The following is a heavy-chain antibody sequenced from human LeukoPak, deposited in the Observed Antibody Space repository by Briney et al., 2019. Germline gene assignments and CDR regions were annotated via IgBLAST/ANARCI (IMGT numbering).Heavy chain of an antibody. CDR2: IYPGDSDT. CDR3: ARQLGERTFNWNDFDY. D-gene: IGHD1-1*01. V-gene: IGHV5-51*01. CDR1: GYSFTGYW. J-gene: IGHJ4*02. Sequence: GESLKISCKGSGYSFTGYWIGWVRQMPGKGLEGMGIIYPGDSDTRYSPSFQGQVTISADKSISTAYLQWSSLKASDTAIYYCARQLGERTFNWNDFDYWGQGTLVTVPS.